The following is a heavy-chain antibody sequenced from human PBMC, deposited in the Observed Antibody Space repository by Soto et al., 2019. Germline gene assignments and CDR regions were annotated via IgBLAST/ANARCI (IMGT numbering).Heavy chain of an antibody. CDR3: ARGATRIQLWPFDY. V-gene: IGHV4-34*01. CDR2: INHSGST. J-gene: IGHJ4*02. D-gene: IGHD5-18*01. CDR1: GDSFSGYY. Sequence: QVQLQQGGAGLLKPSETLSLTCAVYGDSFSGYYWSWIRQSPGKGLEWIGQINHSGSTNYNASLRSGVTISEDTSKNQFSLSLSSVTAADTAVYYCARGATRIQLWPFDYWGQGTLVTVSS.